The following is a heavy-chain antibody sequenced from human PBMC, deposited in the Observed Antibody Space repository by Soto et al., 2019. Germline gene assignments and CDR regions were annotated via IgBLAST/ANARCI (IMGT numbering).Heavy chain of an antibody. D-gene: IGHD3-10*01. Sequence: EVQLLESGGGLVQPGGSLRLSCAASGFTFSSYAMSWVRQAPGKGLEWVSAISGSGGSTYYADSVKGRFTISRDNSKNPLYLQMNSLRAEDTAVYYCARCDGFPHHWYFDLWGRGTLVTVSS. V-gene: IGHV3-23*01. J-gene: IGHJ2*01. CDR3: ARCDGFPHHWYFDL. CDR2: ISGSGGST. CDR1: GFTFSSYA.